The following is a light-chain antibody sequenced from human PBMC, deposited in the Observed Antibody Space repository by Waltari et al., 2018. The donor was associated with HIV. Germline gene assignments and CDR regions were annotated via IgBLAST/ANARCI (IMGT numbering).Light chain of an antibody. V-gene: IGLV1-47*01. CDR2: KNN. J-gene: IGLJ2*01. CDR3: AAWDDSLRGHVV. CDR1: RSNIGSNF. Sequence: QSVLTQPPSASATPGQRVTISCSGTRSNIGSNFVFWYQQFPGTAPKLLMYKNNKRSSAVPYVFSGSKSGTAASLAMSGLRSWDEAVYYFAAWDDSLRGHVVFGGGTNLTV.